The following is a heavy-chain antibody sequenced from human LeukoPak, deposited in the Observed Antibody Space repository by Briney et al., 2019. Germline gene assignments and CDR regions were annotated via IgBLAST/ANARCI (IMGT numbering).Heavy chain of an antibody. CDR1: GGSISGSTYF. V-gene: IGHV4-39*07. CDR3: ARGRWYLDY. D-gene: IGHD6-13*01. J-gene: IGHJ4*02. Sequence: SETLSLTCTVSGGSISGSTYFWGWIRQSPGKGLEWIGSIYYSGSTNYNPSLKSRVTISVDTSKNQFSLKLSSVTAADTAVYYCARGRWYLDYWGQGTLVTVSS. CDR2: IYYSGST.